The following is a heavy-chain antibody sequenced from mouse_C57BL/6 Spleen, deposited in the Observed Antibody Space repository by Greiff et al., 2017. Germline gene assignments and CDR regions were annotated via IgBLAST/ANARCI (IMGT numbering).Heavy chain of an antibody. J-gene: IGHJ4*01. V-gene: IGHV10-1*01. CDR2: IRSKSNNYAT. Sequence: EVKLVESGGGLVQPKGSLKLSCAASGFSFNTYAMNWVRQAPGKGLEWVARIRSKSNNYATYYADSVKDRFTISRDDSESMLYLQMNNLKTEDTAMYYCVREARAMDYWGQGTSVTVSS. CDR3: VREARAMDY. D-gene: IGHD6-1*01. CDR1: GFSFNTYA.